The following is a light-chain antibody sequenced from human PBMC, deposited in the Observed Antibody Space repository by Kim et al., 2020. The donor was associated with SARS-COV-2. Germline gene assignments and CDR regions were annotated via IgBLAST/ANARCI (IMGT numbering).Light chain of an antibody. CDR1: SRDVGGYNY. CDR3: SSYTSSSTPL. Sequence: GQSITVSCTGTSRDVGGYNYVSWYQQHPGKAPKLMIYDVSKRPSGVSNRFSGSKSGNTASLTISGLQAEDEGDYYCSSYTSSSTPLFGGGTKVTVL. CDR2: DVS. V-gene: IGLV2-14*03. J-gene: IGLJ2*01.